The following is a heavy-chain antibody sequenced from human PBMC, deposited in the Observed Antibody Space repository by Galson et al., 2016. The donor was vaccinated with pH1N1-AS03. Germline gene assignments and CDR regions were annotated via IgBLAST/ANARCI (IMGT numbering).Heavy chain of an antibody. CDR3: AGGLLDLVGAGSFDY. J-gene: IGHJ4*02. CDR1: GYTFTNYA. V-gene: IGHV1-3*01. D-gene: IGHD4/OR15-4a*01. CDR2: IIAGFGTT. Sequence: SVKVSCKASGYTFTNYAMHWVRQAPGQRLEWMGWIIAGFGTTNYSQKFQGRVTITADKSASTAYMELSSLRSEDTAVYYCAGGLLDLVGAGSFDYWGQGTLVTVSS.